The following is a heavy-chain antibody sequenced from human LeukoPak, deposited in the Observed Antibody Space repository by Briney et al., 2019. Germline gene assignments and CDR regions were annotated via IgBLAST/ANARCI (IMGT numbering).Heavy chain of an antibody. V-gene: IGHV1-69*13. Sequence: SVKVSCKASGGTFSSYAISWVRQAPGQGLEWMGGIIPIFGTANYAQKFQGRVTITVDESTSTAYMELSSLRSEDTAVYYCATMAYRYCSSTSCYAGTTGDAFDIWGQGTMVTVSS. D-gene: IGHD2-2*01. CDR2: IIPIFGTA. CDR3: ATMAYRYCSSTSCYAGTTGDAFDI. J-gene: IGHJ3*02. CDR1: GGTFSSYA.